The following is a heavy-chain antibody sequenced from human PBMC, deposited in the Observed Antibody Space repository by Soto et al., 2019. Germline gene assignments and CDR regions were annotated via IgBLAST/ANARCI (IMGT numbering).Heavy chain of an antibody. Sequence: SETLSLTCTVSGGSISSGGYYWSWIRQHPGKGLEWIGYIYYSGSTYYNPSLKSRVTISVDTSKNQLSLKLSSVTAADTAVYYCARGIAAATSPAFDIWGQGTMVTVSS. CDR3: ARGIAAATSPAFDI. J-gene: IGHJ3*02. V-gene: IGHV4-31*03. CDR2: IYYSGST. D-gene: IGHD6-13*01. CDR1: GGSISSGGYY.